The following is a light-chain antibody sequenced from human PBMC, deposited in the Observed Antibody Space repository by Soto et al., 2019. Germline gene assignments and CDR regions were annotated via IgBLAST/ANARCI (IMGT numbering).Light chain of an antibody. J-gene: IGKJ2*01. CDR2: KAS. Sequence: DIQMTQSPSTLSASVGDRVTITCRASQSISSWLAWYQQKPGQAPKLLIYKASSLESGVPSRFSGSGSGTVFTLTISSLQPDDVATYYCQQYNSYSYTFGQGTKLEIK. CDR3: QQYNSYSYT. CDR1: QSISSW. V-gene: IGKV1-5*03.